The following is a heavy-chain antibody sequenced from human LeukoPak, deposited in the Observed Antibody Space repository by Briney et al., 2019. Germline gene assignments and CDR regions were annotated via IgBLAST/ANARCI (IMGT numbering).Heavy chain of an antibody. CDR1: GYTFTNYG. CDR3: ARDRRLRFLEWSSIGYFQH. V-gene: IGHV1-18*01. D-gene: IGHD3-3*01. J-gene: IGHJ1*01. Sequence: ASVKVSCKASGYTFTNYGIIWVRQAPGQGLEWMGGIRTYDDNANYAERLQGRVTMTTDTSTSTAYMELRSLRSDDTAVYYCARDRRLRFLEWSSIGYFQHWGQGTLVTVSS. CDR2: IRTYDDNA.